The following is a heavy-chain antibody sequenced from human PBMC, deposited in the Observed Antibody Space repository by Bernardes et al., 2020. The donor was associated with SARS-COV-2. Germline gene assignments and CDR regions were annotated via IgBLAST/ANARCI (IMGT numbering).Heavy chain of an antibody. D-gene: IGHD1-26*01. CDR1: GYTFTTYG. CDR2: ISAYNGIT. Sequence: ASVKVSCMASGYTFTTYGISWVRQAPGQGLEWMGWISAYNGITNNAQKFQDRVTMTTDTSTSTVYMELRSLRSDDTAVYYCARDRQNLATFDPWGQGTLVTVSS. J-gene: IGHJ5*02. CDR3: ARDRQNLATFDP. V-gene: IGHV1-18*01.